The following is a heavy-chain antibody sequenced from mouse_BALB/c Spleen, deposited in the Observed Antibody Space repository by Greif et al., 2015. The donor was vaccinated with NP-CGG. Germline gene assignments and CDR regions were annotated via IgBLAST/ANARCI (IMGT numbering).Heavy chain of an antibody. D-gene: IGHD2-1*01. V-gene: IGHV1-77*01. Sequence: QVQLKESGPELVKPGASVKMSCKASGYTFTDYVISWVKQRAGQGLEWIGEIYPGSGSTYYNEKFKGKATLTADKSSNTAYMQLSSLTSEDSAVYFCARLAGYGNYGAWFAYWDQGTLVTVSA. CDR3: ARLAGYGNYGAWFAY. CDR1: GYTFTDYV. CDR2: IYPGSGST. J-gene: IGHJ3*01.